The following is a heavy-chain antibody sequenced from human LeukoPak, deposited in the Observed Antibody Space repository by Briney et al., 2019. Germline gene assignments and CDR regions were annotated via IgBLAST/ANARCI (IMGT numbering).Heavy chain of an antibody. CDR1: GVSISSYY. V-gene: IGHV4-4*07. D-gene: IGHD3-10*01. CDR3: ARVGSSGSGSYYPDY. CDR2: INTSGST. J-gene: IGHJ4*02. Sequence: SETLSLTCTVSGVSISSYYWSWIRQPAGKGLEWIGRINTSGSTNYNPPLKSRVTMSVDTSKNQFSLKLSSVTAADTAMYYCARVGSSGSGSYYPDYWGQGTLVTVSS.